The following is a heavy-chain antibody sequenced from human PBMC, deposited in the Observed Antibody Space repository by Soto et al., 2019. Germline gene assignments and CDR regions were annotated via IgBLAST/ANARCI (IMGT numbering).Heavy chain of an antibody. J-gene: IGHJ5*02. CDR2: ISYDGSNK. CDR1: GFTFSSYG. D-gene: IGHD2-2*01. Sequence: PGGSLRLSCAASGFTFSSYGMHWVRQAPGKGLEWVAVISYDGSNKYYADSVKGRFTISRDNSKNTLYLQMNSLRDEDTAVYYCAREGEGHCISSSCLNWFDPWGQGTMVTVSS. V-gene: IGHV3-30*03. CDR3: AREGEGHCISSSCLNWFDP.